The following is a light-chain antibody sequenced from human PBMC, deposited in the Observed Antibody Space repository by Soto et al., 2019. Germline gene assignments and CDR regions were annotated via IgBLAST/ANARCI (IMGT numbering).Light chain of an antibody. J-gene: IGLJ3*02. Sequence: QSALTQPPSVSGAPGQRVTISCTGSSSNIGAGYPVHWYHQLPGTAPKLLVAGNRPSGVPDRFSVSKSGASASLAITGLQAEDEADYYCQSYDSSLSRRWVFGGGTKVTVL. CDR3: QSYDSSLSRRWV. V-gene: IGLV1-40*01. CDR1: SSNIGAGYP. CDR2: G.